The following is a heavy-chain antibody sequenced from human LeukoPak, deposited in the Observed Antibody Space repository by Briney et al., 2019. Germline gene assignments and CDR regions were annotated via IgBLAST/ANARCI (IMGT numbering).Heavy chain of an antibody. Sequence: GGSLRLSCTASGFSFSSYWMSWVRQAPGKGLEWVANIKQDEGEKYYVDSVKGRFTISRDNAKNSLYLQMNSLRAEDTAVYYCASSGSRSWFDYWGQGTLVTVSS. J-gene: IGHJ4*02. V-gene: IGHV3-7*01. CDR1: GFSFSSYW. CDR3: ASSGSRSWFDY. D-gene: IGHD6-13*01. CDR2: IKQDEGEK.